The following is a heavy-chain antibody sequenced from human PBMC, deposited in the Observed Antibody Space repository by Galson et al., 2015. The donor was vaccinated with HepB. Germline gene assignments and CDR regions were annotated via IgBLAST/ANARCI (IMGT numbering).Heavy chain of an antibody. D-gene: IGHD2-2*01. CDR3: ARHRGRYCSSTSCLKNFDY. CDR2: IDPSDSYT. Sequence: QSGAEVKKPGESLRISCKGSGYSFTSYWISWVRQMPGKGLEWMGRIDPSDSYTNYSPSFQGHVTISADKSISTANLQWSSLKASDTAMYYCARHRGRYCSSTSCLKNFDYWGQGTLVTVSS. V-gene: IGHV5-10-1*01. CDR1: GYSFTSYW. J-gene: IGHJ4*02.